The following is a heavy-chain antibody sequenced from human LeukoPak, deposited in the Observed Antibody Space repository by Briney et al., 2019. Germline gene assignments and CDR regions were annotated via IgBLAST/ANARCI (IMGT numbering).Heavy chain of an antibody. V-gene: IGHV4-30-4*01. CDR1: GGSISSGDYY. Sequence: SETLSLTCTVSGGSISSGDYYWSWIRQPPGEGLEWIGYIYYSGSTYYNPSLKSRVTISVDTSKNQFSLNLSSVTAADTAVYYCARVAGGSSWLPADYWGQGTLVTVSS. D-gene: IGHD6-13*01. CDR3: ARVAGGSSWLPADY. CDR2: IYYSGST. J-gene: IGHJ4*02.